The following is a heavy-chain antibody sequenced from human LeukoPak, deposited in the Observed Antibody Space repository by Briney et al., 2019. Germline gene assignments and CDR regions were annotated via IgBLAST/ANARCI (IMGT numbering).Heavy chain of an antibody. V-gene: IGHV4-61*02. Sequence: PSETLSLTCTVSGGSISSGSYYWSWIRQPAGKGLEWIGRIYTSGSTNYNPSLKSRVTISVDTSKNQFSLKLSSVTAADTAVYYCAGGIAAAGTHLDYWGQGTLVTVSS. CDR2: IYTSGST. CDR1: GGSISSGSYY. J-gene: IGHJ4*02. D-gene: IGHD6-13*01. CDR3: AGGIAAAGTHLDY.